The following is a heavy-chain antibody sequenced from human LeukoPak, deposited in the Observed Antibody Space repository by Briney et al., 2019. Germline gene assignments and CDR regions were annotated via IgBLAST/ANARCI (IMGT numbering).Heavy chain of an antibody. CDR1: GFTFSSYS. D-gene: IGHD1-26*01. CDR2: ISSSSSYI. Sequence: GGSLRLSCAASGFTFSSYSMNWVRQAPGKGLEWVSSISSSSSYIYYADSVKGRFTISRDNAKNSLYLQMNSLSAADTAVYYCARGSGSYPLPFDYWGQGTLVTVSS. CDR3: ARGSGSYPLPFDY. V-gene: IGHV3-21*01. J-gene: IGHJ4*02.